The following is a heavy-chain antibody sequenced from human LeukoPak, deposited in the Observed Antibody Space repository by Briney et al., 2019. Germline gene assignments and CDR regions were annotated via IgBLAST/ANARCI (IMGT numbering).Heavy chain of an antibody. CDR3: TKATTVTNYYYYGMDV. D-gene: IGHD4-17*01. Sequence: GGSLRLSCAASGFTFSNAWMSWVRQAPGKGLEWVCRIKSKTDGGTTDYAAPVNGRFTISRDDSKNTLYLQMNSLKTEDTAVYYCTKATTVTNYYYYGMDVWGQGTTVTVSS. J-gene: IGHJ6*02. V-gene: IGHV3-15*01. CDR1: GFTFSNAW. CDR2: IKSKTDGGTT.